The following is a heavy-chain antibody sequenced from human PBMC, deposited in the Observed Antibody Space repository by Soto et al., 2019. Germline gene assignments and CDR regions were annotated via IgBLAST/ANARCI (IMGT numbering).Heavy chain of an antibody. J-gene: IGHJ5*02. Sequence: GGSVRLSCAASGFTFSSYAMHWVRQAPGKGLEWVAVISYDGSNKYYADSVKGRFTISRDNSKNTLYLQMNSLRAEDTAVYYCARDWSPIFGVVIPYNWFDPWGQGTLVTVSS. CDR3: ARDWSPIFGVVIPYNWFDP. CDR2: ISYDGSNK. D-gene: IGHD3-3*01. CDR1: GFTFSSYA. V-gene: IGHV3-30-3*01.